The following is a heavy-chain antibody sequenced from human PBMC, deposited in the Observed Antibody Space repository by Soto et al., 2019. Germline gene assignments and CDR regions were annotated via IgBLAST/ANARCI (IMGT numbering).Heavy chain of an antibody. V-gene: IGHV1-69*01. D-gene: IGHD3-22*01. CDR2: IIPIFGTA. Sequence: QVQLVQSGAEVKKPGSSVKVSCKASGGTFSSYAISWVRQAPGQGLEWMGGIIPIFGTANYAQKFQGRVTITADESTSTAYTELSSLRSEDTAVYYCARDRPRYYDSSGYYASFDYWGQGTLVTVSS. CDR1: GGTFSSYA. CDR3: ARDRPRYYDSSGYYASFDY. J-gene: IGHJ4*02.